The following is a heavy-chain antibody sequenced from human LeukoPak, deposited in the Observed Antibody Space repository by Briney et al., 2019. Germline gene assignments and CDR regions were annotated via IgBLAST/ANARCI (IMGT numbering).Heavy chain of an antibody. Sequence: GGSLRLSCAASGFTFSSYWMSWVRQAPGKGLEWISYISETSSFMYYADSVKGRFTISRDNAKNSLYLQMNSLRAEDTAVYYCARSGGWYERGPDFYHYYMDVWGKGTTVTVSS. CDR2: ISETSSFM. V-gene: IGHV3-21*05. D-gene: IGHD6-19*01. CDR3: ARSGGWYERGPDFYHYYMDV. J-gene: IGHJ6*03. CDR1: GFTFSSYW.